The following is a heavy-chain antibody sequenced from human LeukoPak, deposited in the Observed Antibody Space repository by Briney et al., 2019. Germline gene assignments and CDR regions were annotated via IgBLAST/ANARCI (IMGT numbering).Heavy chain of an antibody. J-gene: IGHJ4*02. CDR1: GYTFTGYY. Sequence: ASVKVSCKASGYTFTGYYMHWVRQAPGQGLAWMGWINPNSGGTNYAQKFQGRVTMTRDTSISTAYMELSRLRSDDTAVYYCARDRIYDYVWGSYREFDYWGQGTLVTVSS. D-gene: IGHD3-16*02. V-gene: IGHV1-2*02. CDR3: ARDRIYDYVWGSYREFDY. CDR2: INPNSGGT.